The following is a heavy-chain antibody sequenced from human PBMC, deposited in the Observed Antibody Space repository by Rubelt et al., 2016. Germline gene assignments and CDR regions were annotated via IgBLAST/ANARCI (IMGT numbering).Heavy chain of an antibody. V-gene: IGHV3-23*01. CDR2: ISGSGGST. D-gene: IGHD3-22*01. CDR3: AKDLTNNYDSSGSL. J-gene: IGHJ4*02. Sequence: EWVSAISGSGGSTYYADSVKGRFTISRDNSKNTLYLQMNSLRAEDTAVYYCAKDLTNNYDSSGSLWGQGTLVTVSS.